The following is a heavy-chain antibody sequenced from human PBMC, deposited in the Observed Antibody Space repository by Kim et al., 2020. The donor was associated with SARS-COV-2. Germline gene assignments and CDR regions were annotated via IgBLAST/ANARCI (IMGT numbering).Heavy chain of an antibody. V-gene: IGHV1-46*01. D-gene: IGHD3-10*01. J-gene: IGHJ4*02. CDR3: ARGGDYFDY. Sequence: GDSTRYAQKYPVRVTMTRHTSTSTVYMELSSLRYEDTAVYYCARGGDYFDYWGQGTLVTVSS. CDR2: GDST.